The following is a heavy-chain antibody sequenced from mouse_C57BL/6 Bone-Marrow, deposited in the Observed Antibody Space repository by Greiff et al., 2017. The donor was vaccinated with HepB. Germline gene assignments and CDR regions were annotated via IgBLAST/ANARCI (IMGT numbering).Heavy chain of an antibody. J-gene: IGHJ3*01. D-gene: IGHD2-1*01. Sequence: QVQLQQPGAELVKPGASVKMSCKASGYTFTSYWITWVKQRPGQGLEWIGDIYPGSGSTNYNEKFKSKATLTVDTSSSTAYMQLSSLTSEDSAVYYCASYYGNFAWFAYWGQGTLVTVSA. CDR3: ASYYGNFAWFAY. CDR1: GYTFTSYW. V-gene: IGHV1-55*01. CDR2: IYPGSGST.